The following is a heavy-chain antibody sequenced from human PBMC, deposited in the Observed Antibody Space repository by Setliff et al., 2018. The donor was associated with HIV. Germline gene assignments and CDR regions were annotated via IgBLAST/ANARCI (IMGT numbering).Heavy chain of an antibody. V-gene: IGHV4-39*01. J-gene: IGHJ6*03. CDR2: VHNSRST. D-gene: IGHD5-18*01. Sequence: SETLSLTCTVSGGSISTNSYYWGWIRQSPGKGLEWVGNVHNSRSTNYNPTLKSRVSISVDTSKNQFSLNVNSVTAPDTAVYYCVRHTRDTSLAYYYYYIDVWGKGTTVTVSS. CDR3: VRHTRDTSLAYYYYYIDV. CDR1: GGSISTNSYY.